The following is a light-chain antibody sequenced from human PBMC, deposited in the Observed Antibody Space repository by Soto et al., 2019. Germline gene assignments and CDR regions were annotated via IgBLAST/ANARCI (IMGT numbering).Light chain of an antibody. Sequence: ALTQPASVSGSPGQSITISCTGTSSDVGSYNLVSWYQQHPGKAPKLMIYEVSKRPSGVSNRFSGSKSGNTASLTISGLQAEDEADYYCCSYAGSSTYVFGTGARSPS. V-gene: IGLV2-23*02. CDR2: EVS. J-gene: IGLJ1*01. CDR3: CSYAGSSTYV. CDR1: SSDVGSYNL.